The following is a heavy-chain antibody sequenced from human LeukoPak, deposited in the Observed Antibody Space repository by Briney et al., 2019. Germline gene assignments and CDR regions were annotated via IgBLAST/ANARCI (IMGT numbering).Heavy chain of an antibody. CDR1: GGTFSSYA. V-gene: IGHV1-69*01. J-gene: IGHJ6*02. CDR3: ARSPIASLDYYGMDV. Sequence: SVTVSCAASGGTFSSYAISWVRQAPGQGLEWMGGIIPIFGTANYAQKFQGRVTITADESTSTAYMELSSLRSEDTAVYYCARSPIASLDYYGMDVWGQGTTVTVSS. D-gene: IGHD2-21*01. CDR2: IIPIFGTA.